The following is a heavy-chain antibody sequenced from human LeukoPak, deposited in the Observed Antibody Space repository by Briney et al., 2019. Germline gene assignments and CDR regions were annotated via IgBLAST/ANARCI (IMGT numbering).Heavy chain of an antibody. V-gene: IGHV3-66*01. CDR2: IYSGGST. J-gene: IGHJ6*03. CDR1: EFSVGSNY. Sequence: GGSLRLSCAASEFSVGSNYMTWVRQAPGKGLEWVSLIYSGGSTYYADSVKGRFTISRDNSKNTLYLQMNSLRAEDTAVYYCARGGTSGGAPDYYYYMDVWGKGTTVTVSS. D-gene: IGHD6-19*01. CDR3: ARGGTSGGAPDYYYYMDV.